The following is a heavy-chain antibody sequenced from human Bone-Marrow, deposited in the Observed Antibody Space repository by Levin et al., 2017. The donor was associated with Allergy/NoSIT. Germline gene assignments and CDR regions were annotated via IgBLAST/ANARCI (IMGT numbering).Heavy chain of an antibody. Sequence: GGSLRLSCAASGFSLSDAWMSWVRQAPGKGLEWVGRIKSQTDGGTTDYAAPVKDRFTLSRDDSKNVLYLQMTSLKSEDTAVYFCTRDESCSGGACYSYNWFDPWGPGTRVTVSS. CDR3: TRDESCSGGACYSYNWFDP. CDR1: GFSLSDAW. V-gene: IGHV3-15*01. D-gene: IGHD2-15*01. J-gene: IGHJ5*02. CDR2: IKSQTDGGTT.